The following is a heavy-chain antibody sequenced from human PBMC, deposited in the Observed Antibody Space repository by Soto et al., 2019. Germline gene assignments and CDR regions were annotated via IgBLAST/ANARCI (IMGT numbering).Heavy chain of an antibody. V-gene: IGHV1-69*06. CDR1: GGTFSSYA. D-gene: IGHD5-18*01. CDR3: ARAPRLVDTAEKGDAFDI. CDR2: IIPIFGTA. Sequence: SVKVSCKASGGTFSSYAISWVRQAPGQGLEWMGGIIPIFGTANYAQKFQGRVTITADKSTSTAYMELSSLRSEDTAVYYCARAPRLVDTAEKGDAFDIWGQGTMVTVSS. J-gene: IGHJ3*02.